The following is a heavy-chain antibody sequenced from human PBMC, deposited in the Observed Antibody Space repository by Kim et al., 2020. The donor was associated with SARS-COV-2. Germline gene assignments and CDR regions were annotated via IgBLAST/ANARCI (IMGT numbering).Heavy chain of an antibody. CDR2: IYPDDSDT. D-gene: IGHD3-3*01. Sequence: GESLKISCKGFGYRFTSYWIGWVRQMPGKGLEWMGIIYPDDSDTRYSPSFQGQVTISVDKSISSAYLQWSSLEASDTAIYYCARGSSYYDFIPQIPTLPSFFDPWGQGTLVTVSS. J-gene: IGHJ5*02. CDR3: ARGSSYYDFIPQIPTLPSFFDP. V-gene: IGHV5-51*01. CDR1: GYRFTSYW.